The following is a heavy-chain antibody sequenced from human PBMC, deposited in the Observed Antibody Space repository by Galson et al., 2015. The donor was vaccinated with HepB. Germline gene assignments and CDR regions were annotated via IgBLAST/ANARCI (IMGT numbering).Heavy chain of an antibody. D-gene: IGHD3-22*01. V-gene: IGHV3-48*04. CDR3: ARDQGYYDSSGYYPLNDAFDI. Sequence: SLRLSCAASGFTFSSYSMNWVRQAPGKGLEWVSYISSSSSTIYYADSVKGRFTISRDNAKNSLYLQMNGLRAEDTAVYYCARDQGYYDSSGYYPLNDAFDIWGQGTMVTVSS. J-gene: IGHJ3*02. CDR2: ISSSSSTI. CDR1: GFTFSSYS.